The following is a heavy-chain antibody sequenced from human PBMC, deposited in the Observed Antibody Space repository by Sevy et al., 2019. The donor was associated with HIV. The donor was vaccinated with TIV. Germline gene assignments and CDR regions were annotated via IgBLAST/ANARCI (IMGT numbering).Heavy chain of an antibody. Sequence: GGSQRLSCAASGFTVSSNYMSWVRQAPGKGLEWVSVIYSGGSTYYADSVKGRFTISRDNSKNTLYLQMNSLRAEDTAVYYCARDGDYSNYEGSLDYWGQGTLVTVSS. CDR1: GFTVSSNY. V-gene: IGHV3-53*01. D-gene: IGHD4-4*01. CDR3: ARDGDYSNYEGSLDY. CDR2: IYSGGST. J-gene: IGHJ4*02.